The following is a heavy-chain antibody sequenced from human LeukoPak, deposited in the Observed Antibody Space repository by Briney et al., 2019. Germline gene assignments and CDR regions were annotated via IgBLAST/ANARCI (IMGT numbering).Heavy chain of an antibody. CDR2: MNPNSGNT. V-gene: IGHV1-8*01. J-gene: IGHJ6*03. CDR1: GYTFTSYD. D-gene: IGHD6-19*01. Sequence: ASVKVSCKASGYTFTSYDINWVRQATGQGLEWMGWMNPNSGNTGYAQKFRGRVTMTRNTSISTAYMELSSLRSEDTAVYYCARGNGYSSGWYQDRYGHYYYMDVWGKGTTVTVSS. CDR3: ARGNGYSSGWYQDRYGHYYYMDV.